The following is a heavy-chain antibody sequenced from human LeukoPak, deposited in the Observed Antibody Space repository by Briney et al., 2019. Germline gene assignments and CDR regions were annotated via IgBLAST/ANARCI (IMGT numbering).Heavy chain of an antibody. Sequence: GKSLRLSCEGSGFTFGLHGVHWVRQAPGKGLEWVAVISSDGIDQRYADSVKGRFTISRDNSKNTLYLQMNSLRAEDTAVYYCASPLGELSPPWYWGQGTLVTVSS. CDR1: GFTFGLHG. J-gene: IGHJ4*02. V-gene: IGHV3-30*14. CDR3: ASPLGELSPPWY. CDR2: ISSDGIDQ. D-gene: IGHD3-16*02.